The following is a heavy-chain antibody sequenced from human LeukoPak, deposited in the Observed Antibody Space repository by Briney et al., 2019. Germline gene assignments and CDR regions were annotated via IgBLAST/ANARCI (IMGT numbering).Heavy chain of an antibody. V-gene: IGHV3-23*01. CDR1: GFTFSSYA. D-gene: IGHD3-10*01. CDR2: ISGSGGST. J-gene: IGHJ3*02. CDR3: AKNTMVRGVIIGQRSAFDI. Sequence: GGSLRLSCAASGFTFSSYAMSWVRQAPGKGLEWVSAISGSGGSTYYADSVKGRFTISRDNSKNTLYLQMNSLRAEDTAVYYCAKNTMVRGVIIGQRSAFDIWGQGTMVTVSS.